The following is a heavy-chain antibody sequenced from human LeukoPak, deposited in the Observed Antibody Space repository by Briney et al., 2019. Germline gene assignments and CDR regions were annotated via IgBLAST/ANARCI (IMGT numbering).Heavy chain of an antibody. CDR2: IYYSGST. J-gene: IGHJ4*02. D-gene: IGHD3-22*01. Sequence: SSETLSLTCTVSGGSIRSYYWSWIRQPPGKGLEWIAYIYYSGSTNYNPSLKSRVTISVDTSKNQFSLKLSSVTAADTAVYYCARGGWNKFDYWGQGTLVTVSS. V-gene: IGHV4-59*01. CDR3: ARGGWNKFDY. CDR1: GGSIRSYY.